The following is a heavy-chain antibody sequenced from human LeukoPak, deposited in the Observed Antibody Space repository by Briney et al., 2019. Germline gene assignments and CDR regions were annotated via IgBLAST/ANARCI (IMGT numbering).Heavy chain of an antibody. CDR3: AGNYDSSGYYADY. CDR1: GGSISSGGYY. V-gene: IGHV4-31*11. Sequence: KPSGTLSLTCAVSGGSISSGGYYWSWIRQHPGKGLEWIGYIYYSGSTYYNPSLKSRVTISVDTSKNQFSLKLSSVTAADTAVYYCAGNYDSSGYYADYWGQGTLVTVSS. D-gene: IGHD3-22*01. CDR2: IYYSGST. J-gene: IGHJ4*02.